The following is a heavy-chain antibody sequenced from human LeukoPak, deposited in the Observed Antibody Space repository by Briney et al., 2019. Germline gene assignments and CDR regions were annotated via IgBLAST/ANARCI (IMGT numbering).Heavy chain of an antibody. Sequence: KPGGSLRLSCAASGFTFSNVWMSWVRQAPGKGLEWVGLIKTKIERETTDHAAPVKGRFSISRDDSKNTLFLQMNSLKTEDTAVYYCITEIGYGFYYWGQGALVTVSS. D-gene: IGHD2-2*03. J-gene: IGHJ4*02. CDR3: ITEIGYGFYY. V-gene: IGHV3-15*01. CDR1: GFTFSNVW. CDR2: IKTKIERETT.